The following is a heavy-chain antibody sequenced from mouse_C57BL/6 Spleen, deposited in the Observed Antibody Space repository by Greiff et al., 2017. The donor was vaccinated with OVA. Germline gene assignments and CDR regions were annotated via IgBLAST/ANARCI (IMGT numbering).Heavy chain of an antibody. J-gene: IGHJ3*01. CDR3: ASTNWDTWFAY. Sequence: QVQLQQPGAELVKPGASVKLSCKASGYTFTSYWMHWVKQRPGQGLEWIGMIHPKSGSTNYNEKFKSKATLTVDKSSSTAYMQLSSLTSEDSAVYYCASTNWDTWFAYWGQGTLVTVSA. CDR1: GYTFTSYW. D-gene: IGHD4-1*01. V-gene: IGHV1-64*01. CDR2: IHPKSGST.